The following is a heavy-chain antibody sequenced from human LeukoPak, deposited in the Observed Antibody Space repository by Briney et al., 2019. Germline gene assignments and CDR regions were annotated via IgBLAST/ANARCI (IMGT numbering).Heavy chain of an antibody. Sequence: SETLSLTCAVYGGSFSGYYWSWIRQPPGKGLEWIGEINHSGSTNYNPSLKSRVTISVDTSKNQFSLKLSSVTAADTAVYYCARVRPQGHNWNHRYYFDYWGQGTLVTVSS. D-gene: IGHD1-14*01. J-gene: IGHJ4*02. V-gene: IGHV4-34*01. CDR3: ARVRPQGHNWNHRYYFDY. CDR1: GGSFSGYY. CDR2: INHSGST.